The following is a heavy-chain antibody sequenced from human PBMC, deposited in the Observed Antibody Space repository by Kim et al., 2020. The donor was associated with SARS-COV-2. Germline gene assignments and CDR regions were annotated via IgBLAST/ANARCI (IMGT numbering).Heavy chain of an antibody. CDR2: ISGSGGST. J-gene: IGHJ4*02. V-gene: IGHV3-23*01. CDR3: AHSAGVPRFDS. Sequence: GGSLRLSCAASGFTFSSYAMSWVRQAPGKGLEWVSTISGSGGSTYYADSVMGRFTISRDNSKNTLFLQLNSLRAEDTAVYYCAHSAGVPRFDSWGQGTLVTVSS. CDR1: GFTFSSYA. D-gene: IGHD1-26*01.